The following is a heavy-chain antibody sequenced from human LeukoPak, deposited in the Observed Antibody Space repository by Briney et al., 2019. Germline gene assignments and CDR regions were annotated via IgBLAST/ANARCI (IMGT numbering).Heavy chain of an antibody. J-gene: IGHJ4*02. V-gene: IGHV1-69*06. CDR1: GGTFSNYA. Sequence: SVKVSCKASGGTFSNYAINWVRQAPGQGLEWMGGIIPIFGTANYAQKFQGRVTITADKSTSTVYMELNSLKSEDTAVYYCARGWDYDSGGRPTAYVYWGQGTLVTVSS. CDR3: ARGWDYDSGGRPTAYVY. D-gene: IGHD3-22*01. CDR2: IIPIFGTA.